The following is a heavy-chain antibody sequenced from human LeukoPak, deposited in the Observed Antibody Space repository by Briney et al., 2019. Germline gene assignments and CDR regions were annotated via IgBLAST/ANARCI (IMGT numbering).Heavy chain of an antibody. D-gene: IGHD3-3*01. CDR3: AKDLIRFLEWSLHYYYYYYMDV. CDR2: ISGSGGST. CDR1: GFTFSSYA. J-gene: IGHJ6*03. Sequence: GGSLRLSCAASGFTFSSYAMSWVRQAPGKGLEWVSAISGSGGSTYYADSVKGRFTISRDNSKNTLYLQMNSLRAEDTAVYCCAKDLIRFLEWSLHYYYYYYMDVWGKGTTVTVSS. V-gene: IGHV3-23*01.